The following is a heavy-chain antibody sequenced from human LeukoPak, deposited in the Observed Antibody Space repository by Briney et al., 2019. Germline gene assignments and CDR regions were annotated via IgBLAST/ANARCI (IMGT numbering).Heavy chain of an antibody. D-gene: IGHD1-26*01. CDR2: IYYSGST. CDR1: GGSISSYF. Sequence: KPSETLSLTCTVSGGSISSYFWSWIRQPPGKGLEWIGYIYYSGSTNYNPSLKSRFTISVDTSKNQFSLKLTSVTAADTAVYYCARGEKSLYYFDYWGQGTLVTVSS. CDR3: ARGEKSLYYFDY. V-gene: IGHV4-59*01. J-gene: IGHJ4*02.